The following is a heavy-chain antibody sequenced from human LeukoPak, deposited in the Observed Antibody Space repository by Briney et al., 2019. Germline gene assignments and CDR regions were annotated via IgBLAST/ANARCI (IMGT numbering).Heavy chain of an antibody. D-gene: IGHD2-15*01. CDR2: ISYDGSNK. Sequence: PGRSLRLSWAASGFTFSSYAMHWVRQAPGKGLEWVAVISYDGSNKYYADSVKGRFTISRDNSKNTLYLQMNSLRAEDTAVYYCARDCGGSCYSGGPPYGMDVWGQGTTVTVSS. CDR3: ARDCGGSCYSGGPPYGMDV. J-gene: IGHJ6*02. V-gene: IGHV3-30-3*01. CDR1: GFTFSSYA.